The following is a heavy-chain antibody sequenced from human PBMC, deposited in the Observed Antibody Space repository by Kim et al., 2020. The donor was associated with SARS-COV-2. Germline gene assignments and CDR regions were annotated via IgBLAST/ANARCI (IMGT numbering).Heavy chain of an antibody. Sequence: SVKGRLPISRDNAKNTLYLQMNSLRAEDTAVYYCARFRYSSSGLYYGMDVWGQGTTVTVSS. CDR3: ARFRYSSSGLYYGMDV. J-gene: IGHJ6*02. V-gene: IGHV3-74*01. D-gene: IGHD6-6*01.